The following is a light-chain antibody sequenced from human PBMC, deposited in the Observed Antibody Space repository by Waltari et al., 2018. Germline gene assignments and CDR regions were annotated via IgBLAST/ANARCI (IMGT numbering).Light chain of an antibody. CDR3: EAWDDRWDGWV. CDR2: YDD. CDR1: YSNIGTPG. V-gene: IGLV1-36*01. J-gene: IGLJ3*02. Sequence: QSVLTQPPSVSEAPRQRVTISCSGSYSNIGTPGVNWYQLFPGKTPRLVIYYDDLEPSGVSGRFSGSRSGTSASLAIRGRQTEDEAEDFCEAWDDRWDGWVFGGGTKLTVL.